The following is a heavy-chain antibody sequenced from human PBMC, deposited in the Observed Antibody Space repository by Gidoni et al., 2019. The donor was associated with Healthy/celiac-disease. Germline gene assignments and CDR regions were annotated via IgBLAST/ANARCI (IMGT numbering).Heavy chain of an antibody. CDR2: INPNSGGT. Sequence: QVQLVQSGAEVKKPGASVKVSCKASGYPFTGYYMHWVRQAPGQGLEWMGWINPNSGGTNYAKKFQGRVTMTRDTSISTAYMELSRLRSDDTAVYYCARGEQWLAGSAFDIWGQGTMVTVSS. J-gene: IGHJ3*02. CDR1: GYPFTGYY. CDR3: ARGEQWLAGSAFDI. D-gene: IGHD6-19*01. V-gene: IGHV1-2*02.